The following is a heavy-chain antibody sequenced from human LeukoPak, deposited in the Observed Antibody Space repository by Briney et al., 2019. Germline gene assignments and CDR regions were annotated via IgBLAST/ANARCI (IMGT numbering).Heavy chain of an antibody. CDR2: IHYTGST. D-gene: IGHD6-25*01. CDR1: GDSISSYY. V-gene: IGHV4-59*01. J-gene: IGHJ1*01. CDR3: ARSRGNLYFQH. Sequence: SATLSLTCTVSGDSISSYYWSWIRQSPEKGLEWIGYIHYTGSTYYNPSLRSRVTISVDTSKNQSSLRLISVTAADTAMYYCARSRGNLYFQHWGQGTLVTVSS.